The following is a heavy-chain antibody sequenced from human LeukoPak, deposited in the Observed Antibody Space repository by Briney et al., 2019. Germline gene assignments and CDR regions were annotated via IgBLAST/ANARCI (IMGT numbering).Heavy chain of an antibody. D-gene: IGHD3-22*01. J-gene: IGHJ3*02. Sequence: SETLSLTCTVSGGSISSYYWSWIRQPPGKGLEWIGSIYYSGSTYYNPSLKSRVTMSLDTSKNQFSLKLSSVTAADTAVYYCARDGPYYYDGSGYYDAFDIWGQGTMVTVSS. CDR3: ARDGPYYYDGSGYYDAFDI. CDR1: GGSISSYY. CDR2: IYYSGST. V-gene: IGHV4-59*04.